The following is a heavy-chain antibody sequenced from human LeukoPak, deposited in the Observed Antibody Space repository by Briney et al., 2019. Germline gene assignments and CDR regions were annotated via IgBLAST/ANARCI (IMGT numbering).Heavy chain of an antibody. J-gene: IGHJ4*02. V-gene: IGHV3-23*01. CDR3: ARDAFRDSGTYSSPFDY. D-gene: IGHD2-15*01. CDR1: GFTFSSCA. Sequence: GGSLRLSCAASGFTFSSCAMSWVRQAPGGGLEWVSLITGSGGGTYYADSVKGRFTISRDNSKNTLYLHMNSLRAEDTAVYYCARDAFRDSGTYSSPFDYWGQGTLVTVSS. CDR2: ITGSGGGT.